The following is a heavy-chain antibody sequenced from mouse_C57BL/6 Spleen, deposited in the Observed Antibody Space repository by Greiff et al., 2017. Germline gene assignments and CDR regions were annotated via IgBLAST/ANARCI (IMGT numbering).Heavy chain of an antibody. CDR3: AREDDGWLLRYFDV. V-gene: IGHV1-81*01. D-gene: IGHD2-3*01. Sequence: QVQLQQSGAELARPGASVKLSCKASGYTFTSYGISWVKQRTGQGLEWIGEIYPRSGNTYYNEKFKGKATLTADKSSSTAYMELRSLTSEDSAVYFCAREDDGWLLRYFDVWGTGTTVTVSS. CDR1: GYTFTSYG. J-gene: IGHJ1*03. CDR2: IYPRSGNT.